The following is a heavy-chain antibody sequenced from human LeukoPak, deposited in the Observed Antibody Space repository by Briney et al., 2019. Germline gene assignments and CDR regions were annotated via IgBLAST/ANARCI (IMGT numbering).Heavy chain of an antibody. Sequence: SETLSLTCTVSGGSISSYYWSWIRQPPGKGLEWIGYIYYSGSTNYNPSLKSRVTISVDTSKNQFSLKLSSVTAADTAVYYCASYSSSWYRVRAFDLWGQGTMVTVS. CDR3: ASYSSSWYRVRAFDL. CDR1: GGSISSYY. V-gene: IGHV4-59*01. D-gene: IGHD6-13*01. CDR2: IYYSGST. J-gene: IGHJ3*01.